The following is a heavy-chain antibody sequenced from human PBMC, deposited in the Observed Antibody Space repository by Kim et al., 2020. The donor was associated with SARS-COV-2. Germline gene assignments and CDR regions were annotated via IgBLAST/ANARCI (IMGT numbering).Heavy chain of an antibody. V-gene: IGHV1-3*01. D-gene: IGHD4-4*01. CDR2: T. J-gene: IGHJ4*02. Sequence: TKYSRKFQGRVTITRDTSANTAYMDLRSLTFENTAIYYCARDMNPTVYDYWGQGTLVTVSS. CDR3: ARDMNPTVYDY.